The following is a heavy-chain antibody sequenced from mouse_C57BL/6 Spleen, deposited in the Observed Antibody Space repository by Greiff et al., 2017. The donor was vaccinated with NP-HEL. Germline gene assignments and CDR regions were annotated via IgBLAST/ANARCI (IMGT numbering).Heavy chain of an antibody. J-gene: IGHJ2*01. CDR2: ISSGSSTI. D-gene: IGHD4-1*01. Sequence: EVKLVESGGGLVKPGGSLKLSCAASGFTFSDYGMHWVRQAPEKGLEWVAYISSGSSTIYYADTVKGRFTISRDNAKNTLFLQMTSRRSEDTAMYYCARRSGTSGYFDYWGQGTTLTVSS. V-gene: IGHV5-17*01. CDR1: GFTFSDYG. CDR3: ARRSGTSGYFDY.